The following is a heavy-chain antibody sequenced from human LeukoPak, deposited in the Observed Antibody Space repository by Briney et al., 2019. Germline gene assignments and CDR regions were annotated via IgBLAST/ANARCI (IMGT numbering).Heavy chain of an antibody. CDR3: AKGGIHRGCYYYYMDV. CDR1: GFTSSSYS. Sequence: PGGSLRLSCAASGFTSSSYSMNWVRQAPGKGLEWVSYISSSSSTIYYADSVKGRFTISRDNAKNSLYLQMNSLRAEDTALYYCAKGGIHRGCYYYYMDVWGKGTTVTISS. D-gene: IGHD6-13*01. J-gene: IGHJ6*03. V-gene: IGHV3-48*01. CDR2: ISSSSSTI.